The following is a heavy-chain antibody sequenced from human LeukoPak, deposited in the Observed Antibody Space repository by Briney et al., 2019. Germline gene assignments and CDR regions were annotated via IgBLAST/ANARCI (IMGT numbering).Heavy chain of an antibody. CDR2: IDPSDSYT. J-gene: IGHJ6*02. CDR1: GYRFTNYW. CDR3: ARVGTFDWSYYYYYGMDV. V-gene: IGHV5-10-1*01. D-gene: IGHD3-9*01. Sequence: PGASLRISFKGSGYRFTNYWISWVRQMPGKGLEWMGRIDPSDSYTKYSPSFQGHVTISGDKSISTVYLQWSSLKASDTAMYFCARVGTFDWSYYYYYGMDVWGQGTTVTVS.